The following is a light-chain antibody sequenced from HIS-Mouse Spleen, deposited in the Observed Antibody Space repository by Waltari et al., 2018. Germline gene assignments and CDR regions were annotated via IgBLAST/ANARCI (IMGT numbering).Light chain of an antibody. CDR2: DGS. V-gene: IGLV2-11*01. Sequence: QSALTQPRSVSGSPGQSVTISCTGTSREVGGYNYVSWYQQHPGKAPKLMIYDGSKRPSGVPDRVSGSKSGHTASLTISGLQAEDEADYYCCSYAGSYTFEVVFGGGTKLTVL. CDR3: CSYAGSYTFEVV. CDR1: SREVGGYNY. J-gene: IGLJ2*01.